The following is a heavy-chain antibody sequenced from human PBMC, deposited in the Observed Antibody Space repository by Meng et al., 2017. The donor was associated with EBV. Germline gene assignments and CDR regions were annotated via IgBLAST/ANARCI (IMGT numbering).Heavy chain of an antibody. D-gene: IGHD2-8*01. CDR2: ISSNSIDI. CDR3: ARDRTSNRFDY. J-gene: IGHJ4*02. Sequence: EVALGESGVGLVKPGEYLRLSFAGSGFTLRSYSMNWVRLAPGKGLEWVSSISSNSIDIYYADLVKGRFTISRDNATNSLFLQMNSLRAEDTAVYYCARDRTSNRFDYWGQGTLVTVSS. V-gene: IGHV3-21*01. CDR1: GFTLRSYS.